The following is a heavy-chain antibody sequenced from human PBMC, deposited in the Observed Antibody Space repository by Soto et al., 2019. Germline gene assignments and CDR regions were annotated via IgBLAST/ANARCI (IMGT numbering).Heavy chain of an antibody. V-gene: IGHV4-31*03. CDR3: ARQGGLRGHYYYYGMDV. D-gene: IGHD5-12*01. CDR2: IYYSGST. CDR1: GGSISSGGYY. J-gene: IGHJ6*02. Sequence: QVQLQESGPGLVKPSQTLSLTCTVSGGSISSGGYYWSWIRQHPGKGLEWIGYIYYSGSTYYNPSIKSRVTISVDTSKNQFSLKLSSVTAADTAVYYCARQGGLRGHYYYYGMDVWGQGTTVTVSS.